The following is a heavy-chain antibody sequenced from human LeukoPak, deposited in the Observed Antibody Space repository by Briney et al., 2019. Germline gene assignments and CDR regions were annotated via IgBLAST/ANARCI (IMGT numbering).Heavy chain of an antibody. Sequence: QPGGSLRLSCAASGSTFSSYAMSWVRQAPGKGLEWVSAISGSGGNTYYADSVRGQFTISRDISKNTLFLQMNSLRAEDTAVYYCAKGYCSSTSCSLGWYFDLWGRGTLVTVSS. CDR2: ISGSGGNT. J-gene: IGHJ2*01. D-gene: IGHD2-2*01. CDR3: AKGYCSSTSCSLGWYFDL. CDR1: GSTFSSYA. V-gene: IGHV3-23*01.